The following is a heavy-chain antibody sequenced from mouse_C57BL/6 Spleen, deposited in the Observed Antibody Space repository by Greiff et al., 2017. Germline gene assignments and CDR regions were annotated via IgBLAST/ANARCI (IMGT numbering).Heavy chain of an antibody. V-gene: IGHV2-9-1*01. CDR2: IWTGGGT. CDR3: ARNLGYGSSYVGYFDY. J-gene: IGHJ2*01. D-gene: IGHD1-1*01. Sequence: VQLVESGPGLVAPSQSLSITCTVSGFSLTSYAISWVRQPPGKGLEWLGVIWTGGGTNYNSALKSRLSISKDNSKSQVFLKMNSLQTDDTARYYCARNLGYGSSYVGYFDYWGQGTTLTVSS. CDR1: GFSLTSYA.